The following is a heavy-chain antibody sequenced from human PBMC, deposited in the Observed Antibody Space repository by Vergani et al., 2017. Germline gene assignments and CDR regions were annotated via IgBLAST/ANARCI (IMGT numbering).Heavy chain of an antibody. CDR1: GFTFGDYA. CDR3: AGRDYDFWSGSYYFDY. J-gene: IGHJ4*02. D-gene: IGHD3-3*01. V-gene: IGHV3-49*03. Sequence: EVQLVESGGGLVQPGRSLRLSCTASGFTFGDYAMSWFRQAPGKGLEWVGFIRSKAYGGTTEYAASVKGRFTISRDDSKSTAYLQMNSLKTEDTAVYYCAGRDYDFWSGSYYFDYWGQGTLVTVSS. CDR2: IRSKAYGGTT.